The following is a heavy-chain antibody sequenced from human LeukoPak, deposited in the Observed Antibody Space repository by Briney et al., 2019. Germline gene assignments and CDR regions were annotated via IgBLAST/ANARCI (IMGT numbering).Heavy chain of an antibody. CDR3: ARGGRSIYYDFWSGYRRPFDY. V-gene: IGHV4-39*07. CDR1: GGSISSSSDY. CDR2: INHSGST. J-gene: IGHJ4*02. D-gene: IGHD3-3*01. Sequence: SETLSLTCSVSGGSISSSSDYWSWIRQPPGKGLEWIGEINHSGSTNYNPSLKSRVTISVDTSKNRFSLKLSSVTAADTAVYYCARGGRSIYYDFWSGYRRPFDYWGQGTLVTVSS.